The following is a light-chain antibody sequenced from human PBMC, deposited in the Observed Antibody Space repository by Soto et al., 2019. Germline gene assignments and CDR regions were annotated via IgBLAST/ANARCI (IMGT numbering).Light chain of an antibody. J-gene: IGKJ1*01. Sequence: DIPMTQSPSSLSAFVGDRVTLTCRASQSIVGHLNWYQQKAGKAPRLLIYAASTLQSGFPSRFSGSGSGTDFTLTISSLQPEDYAIYFCQQSYNTPRTFGQGTRVEI. CDR3: QQSYNTPRT. V-gene: IGKV1-39*01. CDR2: AAS. CDR1: QSIVGH.